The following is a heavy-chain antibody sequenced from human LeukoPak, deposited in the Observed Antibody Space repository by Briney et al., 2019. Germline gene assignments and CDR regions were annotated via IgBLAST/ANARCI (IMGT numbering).Heavy chain of an antibody. D-gene: IGHD3-22*01. CDR2: ISAYNGNT. CDR1: GYTFTSYG. J-gene: IGHJ4*02. Sequence: ASVNVSCKASGYTFTSYGISWVRQAPGQGVEWMGWISAYNGNTNYAQKLQGRVTMTTDTSTSTAYLELRSLRSDDTAVYYCARGPYYDRSGTFDYWGQGTLVTVSS. CDR3: ARGPYYDRSGTFDY. V-gene: IGHV1-18*01.